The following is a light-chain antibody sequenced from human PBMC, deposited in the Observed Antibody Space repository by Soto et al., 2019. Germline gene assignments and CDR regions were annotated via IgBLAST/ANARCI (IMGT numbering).Light chain of an antibody. V-gene: IGLV2-14*01. CDR3: SSYRGSSTYV. Sequence: QSVLTQPASVSGSPGQSITISCTGTSSDVGTYNFVSWYQQHPGKAPKLMIYDVSNRPSGVSDRFSGSKSGNTASLTISGLQAEDEADYYCSSYRGSSTYVFGTGTRSPS. CDR2: DVS. J-gene: IGLJ1*01. CDR1: SSDVGTYNF.